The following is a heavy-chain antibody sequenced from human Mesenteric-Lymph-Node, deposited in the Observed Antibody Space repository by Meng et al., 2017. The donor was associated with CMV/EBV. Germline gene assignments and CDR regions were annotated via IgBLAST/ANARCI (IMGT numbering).Heavy chain of an antibody. Sequence: GESLKISCAASGFIFSSYEMNWVRQAPGKGLEWVSYISSSGSTIYYADSVKGRFTISRDNAKNSLYLEMNSLRDEDTAVYFCVRDRHRRGGTFEYWGQGTLVTVSS. CDR2: ISSSGSTI. CDR1: GFIFSSYE. J-gene: IGHJ4*02. V-gene: IGHV3-48*03. D-gene: IGHD2-15*01. CDR3: VRDRHRRGGTFEY.